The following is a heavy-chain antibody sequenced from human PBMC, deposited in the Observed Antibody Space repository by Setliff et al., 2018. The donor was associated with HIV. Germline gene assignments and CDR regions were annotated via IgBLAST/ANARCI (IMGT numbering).Heavy chain of an antibody. CDR2: IKQDGSET. Sequence: GGSLRLSCSTSGFNFRDSWMSWLRLAPGKGLEWVANIKQDGSETYYVDSVKGRFTISRDNGKNLLYLQMNTLRAEDTAVYYCASARTFYAESALDYWGQGTLVTVSS. CDR3: ASARTFYAESALDY. V-gene: IGHV3-7*03. CDR1: GFNFRDSW. J-gene: IGHJ4*02. D-gene: IGHD4-17*01.